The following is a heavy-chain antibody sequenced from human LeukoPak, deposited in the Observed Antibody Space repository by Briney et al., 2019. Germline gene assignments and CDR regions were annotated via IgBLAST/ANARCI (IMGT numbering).Heavy chain of an antibody. J-gene: IGHJ5*02. Sequence: ASVTVSCKASVYTFTGYYMHWVRQAPGQGLEWMGRINPNSGGTNYAQKFQGRVTMTRDTSISTAYMELSRLRSDDTAVYYCASMYYYDSSVTPWGQGTLVTVSS. V-gene: IGHV1-2*06. D-gene: IGHD3-22*01. CDR1: VYTFTGYY. CDR2: INPNSGGT. CDR3: ASMYYYDSSVTP.